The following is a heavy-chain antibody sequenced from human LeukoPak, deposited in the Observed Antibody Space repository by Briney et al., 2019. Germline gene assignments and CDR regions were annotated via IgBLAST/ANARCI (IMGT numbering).Heavy chain of an antibody. CDR1: GFTFSSYS. V-gene: IGHV3-21*01. CDR2: ISSSSSYI. Sequence: GGSLRLSCAASGFTFSSYSMNWVRQAPGKGLEWVSSISSSSSYIYYADSVKGRFTISRDNAKNSLYLQMNSLRAEDTAVYSCAKNVGDTAMAYNWLAPWGQGTLVTVSS. D-gene: IGHD5-18*01. J-gene: IGHJ5*02. CDR3: AKNVGDTAMAYNWLAP.